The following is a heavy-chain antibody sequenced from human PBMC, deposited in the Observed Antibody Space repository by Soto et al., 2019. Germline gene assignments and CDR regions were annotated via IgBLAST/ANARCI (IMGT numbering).Heavy chain of an antibody. CDR3: ARGGGYCSRTLCLPRHGPSWFDP. V-gene: IGHV4-31*03. J-gene: IGHJ5*02. D-gene: IGHD2-15*01. CDR2: IYHSGTT. Sequence: PSQPKRLPYTVSGGSLGSGVYYWSWLRQPPGKGPEWIGYIYHSGTTHYNPSLKSRVSISIDTSKSQFSLNLTSVTAADTAVYSCARGGGYCSRTLCLPRHGPSWFDPWGQGTLVTVSS. CDR1: GGSLGSGVYY.